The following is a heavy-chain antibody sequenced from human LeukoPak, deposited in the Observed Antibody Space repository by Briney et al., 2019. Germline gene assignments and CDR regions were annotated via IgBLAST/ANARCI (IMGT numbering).Heavy chain of an antibody. Sequence: PGRSLRLSCAASGFTFSSYGMHWVRQVPGKGLEWVAVIWYDGSNKYYADSVKGRFTISRDNSKNTLYLQMNSLRAEDTAVYYCAKGMTTVTTFDYWGQGTLVTVSS. CDR3: AKGMTTVTTFDY. D-gene: IGHD4-17*01. CDR2: IWYDGSNK. J-gene: IGHJ4*02. V-gene: IGHV3-33*06. CDR1: GFTFSSYG.